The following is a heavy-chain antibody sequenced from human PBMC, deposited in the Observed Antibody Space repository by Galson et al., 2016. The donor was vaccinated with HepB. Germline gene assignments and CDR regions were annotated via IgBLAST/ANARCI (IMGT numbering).Heavy chain of an antibody. Sequence: QSGAEVKKPGESLKISCKGYEYRFTNYWIGWVRQMPGKGLEWMGIIFPGDSVTRYSPSFQGQVTISVDRSIDIAYLQWSNLKASDTAMYYCARQPFDSSGYYDYWGQGTLVTVSS. D-gene: IGHD3-22*01. J-gene: IGHJ4*02. CDR1: EYRFTNYW. CDR3: ARQPFDSSGYYDY. CDR2: IFPGDSVT. V-gene: IGHV5-51*01.